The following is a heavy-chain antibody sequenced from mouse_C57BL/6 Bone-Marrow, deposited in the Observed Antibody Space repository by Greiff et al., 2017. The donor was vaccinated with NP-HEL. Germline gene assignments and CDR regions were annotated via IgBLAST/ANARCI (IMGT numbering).Heavy chain of an antibody. V-gene: IGHV1-54*01. CDR1: GYAFTNYL. D-gene: IGHD2-3*01. CDR3: AREGDGYSHFDY. Sequence: QVQLQQSGAELVRPGTSVKVSCKASGYAFTNYLIEWVKQRPGQGLEWIGVINPGSGGTNYNEKFKGKATLTADKSSSTAYMQLNMLTSEDSAVYFCAREGDGYSHFDYWGQGTTLTVSA. J-gene: IGHJ2*01. CDR2: INPGSGGT.